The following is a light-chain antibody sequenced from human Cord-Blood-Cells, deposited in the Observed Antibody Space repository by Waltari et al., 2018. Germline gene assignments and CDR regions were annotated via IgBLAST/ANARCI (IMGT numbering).Light chain of an antibody. CDR2: AAS. CDR3: LQDYNYPVT. V-gene: IGKV1-6*01. J-gene: IGKJ3*01. CDR1: QGIRND. Sequence: AIQMTQSPSSLSASVGDRVTITCQASQGIRNDLGWYQQKPGKAPKLLIYAASSLQSGVPSRFSGSGSGTDFTLTISSLQPEDFATYYGLQDYNYPVTFGPGTKVDI.